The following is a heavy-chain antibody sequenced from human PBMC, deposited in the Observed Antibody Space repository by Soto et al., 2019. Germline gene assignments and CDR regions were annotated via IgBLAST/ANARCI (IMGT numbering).Heavy chain of an antibody. J-gene: IGHJ4*02. CDR1: GTSVSGANW. CDR2: IHSSGNT. D-gene: IGHD3-22*01. CDR3: ARTGPYSSGNN. Sequence: QVQLQESGPGLVDPLGTLSLTCAVSGTSVSGANWWGWVRQPPGKGLEWIGEIHSSGNTDYNPSLKXRITLSXXMSKNEFSLKLTSVTAADTAVYYCARTGPYSSGNNWGQGTLVTVSS. V-gene: IGHV4-4*02.